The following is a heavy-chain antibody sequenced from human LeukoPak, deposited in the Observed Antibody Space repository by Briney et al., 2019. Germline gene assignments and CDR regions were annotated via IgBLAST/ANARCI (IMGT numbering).Heavy chain of an antibody. D-gene: IGHD3-22*01. CDR3: ARSYDISGYQARGFDY. J-gene: IGHJ4*02. V-gene: IGHV4-61*02. CDR1: GGSISSGSYH. Sequence: KTSETLSLTCTVSGGSISSGSYHWNWIRQPAGKALEWIGRVHSGGSDYNPSLKSRVTISEDTPKNQFALKLSSVTAADTAGYYCARSYDISGYQARGFDYWGQGILVTVSS. CDR2: VHSGGS.